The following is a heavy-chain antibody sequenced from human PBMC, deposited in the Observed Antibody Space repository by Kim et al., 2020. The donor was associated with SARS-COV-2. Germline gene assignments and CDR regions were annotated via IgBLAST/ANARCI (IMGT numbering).Heavy chain of an antibody. D-gene: IGHD1-26*01. CDR2: P. CDR3: ARERSSGSFNY. J-gene: IGHJ4*02. Sequence: PNDNPSLKSRVTILVDTSKNQFSLKLNSVTAADTAIYYCARERSSGSFNYWGQGTLVTVSS. V-gene: IGHV4-59*01.